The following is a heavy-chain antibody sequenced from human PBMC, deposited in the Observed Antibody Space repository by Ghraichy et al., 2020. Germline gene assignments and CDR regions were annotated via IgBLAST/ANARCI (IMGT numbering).Heavy chain of an antibody. D-gene: IGHD3/OR15-3a*01. CDR3: ASGGTGSIDFDY. V-gene: IGHV1-2*06. Sequence: GESLNISCKASGYTFTGYYMHWVRQAPGQGLEWMGRINPNSGGTNYAQKFQGRVTMTRDTSISTAYMELSRLRSDDTAVYYCASGGTGSIDFDYWGQGTLVTVSS. CDR1: GYTFTGYY. J-gene: IGHJ4*02. CDR2: INPNSGGT.